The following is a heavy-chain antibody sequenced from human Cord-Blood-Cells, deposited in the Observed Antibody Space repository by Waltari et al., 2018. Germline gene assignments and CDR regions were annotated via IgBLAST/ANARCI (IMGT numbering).Heavy chain of an antibody. V-gene: IGHV4-34*01. J-gene: IGHJ4*02. CDR2: INHSGST. CDR1: GGPFCGYY. CDR3: ARNHRWTYSLTNRFDY. Sequence: QVQLQQWGAGLFKPSETLSLTCAVYGGPFCGYYWGWIRQPPGKGLAWIGEINHSGSTNYNPSLKSRVTISVDTSKNQFSLKLSSVTAADTAVYYCARNHRWTYSLTNRFDYWGQGTLVTVSS. D-gene: IGHD2-21*01.